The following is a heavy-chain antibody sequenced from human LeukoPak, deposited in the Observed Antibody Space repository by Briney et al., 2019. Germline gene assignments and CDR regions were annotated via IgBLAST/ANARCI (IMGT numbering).Heavy chain of an antibody. V-gene: IGHV3-11*01. CDR2: ISSSGSTI. J-gene: IGHJ6*02. Sequence: GRSLRLSCAGSGFTFSDYYMNWIRQAPGKGLEWVSYISSSGSTIYYADSVKGRFTSSRDNTKNSLFLQMNTLRAEDTAVYYCARKGKLAYYGMDVWGHGTTVTVSS. CDR1: GFTFSDYY. D-gene: IGHD4-23*01. CDR3: ARKGKLAYYGMDV.